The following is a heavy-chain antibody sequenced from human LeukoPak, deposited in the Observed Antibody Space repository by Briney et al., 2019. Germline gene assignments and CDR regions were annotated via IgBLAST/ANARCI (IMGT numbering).Heavy chain of an antibody. CDR3: AKDEEVTGTNLGLILDAFDI. Sequence: GGSLRLSCAASGFTFSAYWMHWVRQVPGKGLVWVSRINNDGTATFFADSVKGRFTISRDNSKNTLYLQMNSLRAEDTAVYFCAKDEEVTGTNLGLILDAFDIWGQGTMVTVSS. V-gene: IGHV3-74*01. J-gene: IGHJ3*02. CDR1: GFTFSAYW. D-gene: IGHD1-20*01. CDR2: INNDGTAT.